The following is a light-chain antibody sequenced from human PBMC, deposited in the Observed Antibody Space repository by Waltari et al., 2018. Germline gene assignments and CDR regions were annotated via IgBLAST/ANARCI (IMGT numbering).Light chain of an antibody. CDR3: QNHERLPAT. Sequence: EVVWTQFPGTLSLSPGERATLFCRASQSVSTFLACYQQKAGQAPMLLIYGASSRATGIPDRFSGSGSGTDFSLTISRLEPEDFAVYYCQNHERLPATFGQGTKVEIK. V-gene: IGKV3-20*01. CDR2: GAS. J-gene: IGKJ1*01. CDR1: QSVSTF.